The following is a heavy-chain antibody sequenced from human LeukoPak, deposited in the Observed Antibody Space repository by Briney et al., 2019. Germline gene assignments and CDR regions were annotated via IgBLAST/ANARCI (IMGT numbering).Heavy chain of an antibody. V-gene: IGHV1-18*01. CDR3: ARDRRYYYGSGSPPVYFDY. D-gene: IGHD3-10*01. CDR1: GYTFTSYG. CDR2: ISAYNGNT. Sequence: ASVKVSCKASGYTFTSYGISWVRQAPGQGLEWMGWISAYNGNTNYAQKLQGRVTMTTDTSTSTAYMELRSLRSDDTAVYYCARDRRYYYGSGSPPVYFDYWGQGTLVTVPS. J-gene: IGHJ4*02.